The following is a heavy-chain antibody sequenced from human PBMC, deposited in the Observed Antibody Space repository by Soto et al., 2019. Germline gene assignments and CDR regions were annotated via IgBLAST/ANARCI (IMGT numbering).Heavy chain of an antibody. CDR1: GGSISSYY. D-gene: IGHD1-26*01. V-gene: IGHV4-59*08. CDR2: IYYSGST. J-gene: IGHJ4*02. CDR3: ARLSGSYYLVSYFDY. Sequence: PSETLSLTCTVSGGSISSYYWSWIRQPPGKGLEWIGYIYYSGSTNYNPSLKSRVTISVDTSKNQFSLKLSSVTAADTAVYYCARLSGSYYLVSYFDYWGQGTLVTVSS.